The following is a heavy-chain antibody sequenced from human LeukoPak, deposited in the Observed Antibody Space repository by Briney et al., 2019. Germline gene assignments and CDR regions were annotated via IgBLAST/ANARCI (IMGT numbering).Heavy chain of an antibody. J-gene: IGHJ3*02. CDR1: GFTFSSYA. V-gene: IGHV3-23*01. D-gene: IGHD3-10*01. Sequence: GGSLRLSCAASGFTFSSYAMSWVRQAPGKGLEWVSAISGGGGSTYYADSVKGRFTISRDNSKNTLYLQMNSLRAEDTAVYYCAKDLRRTYYYGSGSYYNPPDAFDIWGQGTMVTVSS. CDR2: ISGGGGST. CDR3: AKDLRRTYYYGSGSYYNPPDAFDI.